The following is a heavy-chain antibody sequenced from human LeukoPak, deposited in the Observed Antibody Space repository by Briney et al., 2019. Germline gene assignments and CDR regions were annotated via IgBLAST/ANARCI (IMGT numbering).Heavy chain of an antibody. CDR2: ISSSSSTI. J-gene: IGHJ2*01. V-gene: IGHV3-48*01. CDR3: ARDRKAQYYDILTGYYRYWYFDL. Sequence: GGSLRPSCAASGFTFSSYSMNWVRQAPGKGLEWVSYISSSSSTIYYADSVKGRFTISRDNAKNSLYLQMNSLRAEDTAVYYCARDRKAQYYDILTGYYRYWYFDLWGRGTLVTVSS. CDR1: GFTFSSYS. D-gene: IGHD3-9*01.